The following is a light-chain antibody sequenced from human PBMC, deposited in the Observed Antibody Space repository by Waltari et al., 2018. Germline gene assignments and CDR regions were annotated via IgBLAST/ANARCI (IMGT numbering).Light chain of an antibody. CDR1: SSNIGAGYD. CDR3: QSYDSSVSDGV. CDR2: GNN. J-gene: IGLJ3*02. V-gene: IGLV1-40*01. Sequence: QSVLTHPPSVSGAPGQSITISCTGSSSNIGAGYDVHWYQHIPGTAPKLLIYGNNNRPSGVPDRFSGSKSGTSASLAITGLQAEDEADYYCQSYDSSVSDGVFGGGTKLTVV.